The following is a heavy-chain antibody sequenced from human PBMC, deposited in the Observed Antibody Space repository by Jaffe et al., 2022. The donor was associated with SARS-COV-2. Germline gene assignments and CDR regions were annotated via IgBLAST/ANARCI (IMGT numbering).Heavy chain of an antibody. CDR2: ISSSSDPI. CDR3: ARDGGGAAGSYYYGMDV. Sequence: EVQLVESGGGLVQPGGSLRLSCAASGFTFSVYSMNWVRQAPGRGLEWLSYISSSSDPIFYADSVRGRFTISRDNAKNSLSLEMNSLRDEDTAVYYCARDGGGAAGSYYYGMDVWGQGTTVIVSS. D-gene: IGHD3-16*01. CDR1: GFTFSVYS. J-gene: IGHJ6*02. V-gene: IGHV3-48*02.